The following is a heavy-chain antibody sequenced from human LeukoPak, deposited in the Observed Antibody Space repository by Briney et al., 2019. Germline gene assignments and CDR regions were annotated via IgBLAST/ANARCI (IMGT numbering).Heavy chain of an antibody. CDR2: IYSSGNT. CDR1: GGSISSYY. CDR3: ARVERVVAARDYYFDY. D-gene: IGHD1-26*01. Sequence: SETLSLTCTVSGGSISSYYWRWLRQPAGKGVEWLGRIYSSGNTDYNPSLKSRVTMSVDTSKNQFSLKLSSVTAADTAVYYCARVERVVAARDYYFDYWGQGTLVTVSS. V-gene: IGHV4-4*07. J-gene: IGHJ4*02.